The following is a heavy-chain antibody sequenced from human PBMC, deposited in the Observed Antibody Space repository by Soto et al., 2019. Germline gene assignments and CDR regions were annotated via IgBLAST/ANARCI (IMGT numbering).Heavy chain of an antibody. CDR1: GGSISSYY. CDR3: ARANTIFGVVFPQPQH. J-gene: IGHJ1*01. CDR2: IYYSGST. D-gene: IGHD3-3*01. Sequence: SETLSLTCTVSGGSISSYYWSWFRQPPGKGLEWIGYIYYSGSTNYNPSLKSRVTISVDTSKNQFSLKLSSVTAADTAVYYCARANTIFGVVFPQPQHWGQGXLVTVYS. V-gene: IGHV4-59*01.